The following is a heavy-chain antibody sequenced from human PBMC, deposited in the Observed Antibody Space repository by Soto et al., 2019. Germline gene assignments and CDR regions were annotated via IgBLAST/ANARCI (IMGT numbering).Heavy chain of an antibody. CDR1: GFTFSTYA. V-gene: IGHV3-23*01. Sequence: PVGSLRLSCAASGFTFSTYAMTWFRQAPGKGLAWLSSISGSGSTYYADSVKGRFTISRDNSKNTLYLQMNSLRAEDTAVYYCAKVISTSGSSLWGRGTLVTVSS. D-gene: IGHD3-10*01. J-gene: IGHJ4*02. CDR2: ISGSGST. CDR3: AKVISTSGSSL.